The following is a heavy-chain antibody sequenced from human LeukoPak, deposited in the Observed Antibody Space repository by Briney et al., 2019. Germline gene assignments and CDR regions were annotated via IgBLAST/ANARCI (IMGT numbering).Heavy chain of an antibody. CDR3: ARSFLYYYYYMDV. V-gene: IGHV4-34*01. J-gene: IGHJ6*03. CDR2: INHSGST. D-gene: IGHD2/OR15-2a*01. CDR1: GGSFSGYY. Sequence: SETLSLTCAVYGGSFSGYYWSWIRQPPGKGLEWIGEINHSGSTNYNPSLKSRVTISVDTFKNQFSLRLSSVTAADTAVYYCARSFLYYYYYMDVWGKGTTVTVSS.